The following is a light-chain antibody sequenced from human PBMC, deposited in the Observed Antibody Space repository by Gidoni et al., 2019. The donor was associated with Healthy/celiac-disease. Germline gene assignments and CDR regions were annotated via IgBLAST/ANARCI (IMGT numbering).Light chain of an antibody. J-gene: IGKJ1*01. CDR1: QSVSSSY. V-gene: IGKV3-20*01. CDR3: QQYGSSPRT. Sequence: EHVLTQSPGTLSLSPGERATLSCRASQSVSSSYLACYQQKPGQAPRLLIYVASSRATGIPDRFSGSGSGTDFTLTISRLEPEDFAVYYCQQYGSSPRTFGQGTKVEIK. CDR2: VAS.